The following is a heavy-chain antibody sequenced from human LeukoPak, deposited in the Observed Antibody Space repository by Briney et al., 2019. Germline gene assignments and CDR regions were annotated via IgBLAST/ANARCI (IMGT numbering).Heavy chain of an antibody. Sequence: PSETLSLTCTVSGGSISSSSYYWGWIRQPPGKGLEWIGSIYYSGSTYYNPSLKSRVTISVDTSKNQFSLKLSSVTAADTAVYYCARQLFGVVPNWFDPWGQGTLVTVSS. J-gene: IGHJ5*02. CDR1: GGSISSSSYY. V-gene: IGHV4-39*01. D-gene: IGHD3-3*01. CDR2: IYYSGST. CDR3: ARQLFGVVPNWFDP.